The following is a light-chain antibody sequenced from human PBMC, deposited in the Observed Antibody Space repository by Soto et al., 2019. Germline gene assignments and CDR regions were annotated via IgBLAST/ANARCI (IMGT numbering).Light chain of an antibody. J-gene: IGKJ3*01. V-gene: IGKV3-20*01. CDR1: ESVNSNF. Sequence: EIVLTQSPGTLSLSPGERATLSCRASESVNSNFLAWYQQKPGQGPRLLIYATSGRATGIPDRFSGGGSGTDFTLTISRLEPEDFAVYYCQHYGSSLLFTFGPGTKVEIK. CDR3: QHYGSSLLFT. CDR2: ATS.